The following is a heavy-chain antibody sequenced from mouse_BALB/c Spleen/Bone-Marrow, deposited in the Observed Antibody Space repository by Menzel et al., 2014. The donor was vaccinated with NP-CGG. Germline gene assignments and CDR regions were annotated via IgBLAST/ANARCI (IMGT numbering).Heavy chain of an antibody. J-gene: IGHJ1*01. CDR2: INPESSTI. D-gene: IGHD1-1*01. V-gene: IGHV4-1*02. Sequence: DVKLVESGGGLVQPGGSLKLSCAASGFDFSRYWMSWVRQAPGKGLEWIGEINPESSTINYTPSLKDKFIISRDNAKNTLFLQMTKVRSEDTAHYCARLNYYGNLFVWGAGTTVTVSS. CDR3: ARLNYYGNLFV. CDR1: GFDFSRYW.